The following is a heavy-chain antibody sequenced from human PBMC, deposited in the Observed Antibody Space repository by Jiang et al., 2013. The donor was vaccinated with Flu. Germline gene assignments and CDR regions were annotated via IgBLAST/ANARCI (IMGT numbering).Heavy chain of an antibody. Sequence: GAEVKKPGASVKVSCKASGYTFTGYYMHWVRQAPGQGLEWMGWINPNSGGTNYAQKFQGWVTMTRDTSISTAYMELSRLRSDDTAVYYCAREVGRDIVVVPAAMEGWFDPWGQGTLVTVSS. V-gene: IGHV1-2*04. J-gene: IGHJ5*02. D-gene: IGHD2-2*01. CDR3: AREVGRDIVVVPAAMEGWFDP. CDR1: GYTFTGYY. CDR2: INPNSGGT.